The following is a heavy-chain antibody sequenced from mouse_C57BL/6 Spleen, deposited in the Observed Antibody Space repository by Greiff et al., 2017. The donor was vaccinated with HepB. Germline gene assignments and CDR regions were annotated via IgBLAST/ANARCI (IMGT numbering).Heavy chain of an antibody. CDR2: INPNNGGT. CDR3: ARGGGQLRLLFDY. Sequence: EVQLQQSGPELVKPGASVKISCKASGYTFTDYYMNWVKQSHGKSLEWIGDINPNNGGTSYNQKFKGKATLTVDKSSSTAYMELRSLTSEDSAVYYCARGGGQLRLLFDYWGQGTTLTVSS. D-gene: IGHD3-2*02. V-gene: IGHV1-26*01. CDR1: GYTFTDYY. J-gene: IGHJ2*01.